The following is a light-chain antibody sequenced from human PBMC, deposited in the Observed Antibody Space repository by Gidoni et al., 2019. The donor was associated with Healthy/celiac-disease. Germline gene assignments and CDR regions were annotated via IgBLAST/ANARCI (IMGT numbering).Light chain of an antibody. CDR2: AAS. J-gene: IGKJ3*01. Sequence: DIQMTQSPSSLSAAVGDRVTITCRASQSISSYLNWYKQKPGKAPKLLIYAASSLQSWVPSRFSGSGSGTDFTLTISSLQPEDFATYYCQQSYSTPFTFGPGTKVDIK. V-gene: IGKV1-39*01. CDR3: QQSYSTPFT. CDR1: QSISSY.